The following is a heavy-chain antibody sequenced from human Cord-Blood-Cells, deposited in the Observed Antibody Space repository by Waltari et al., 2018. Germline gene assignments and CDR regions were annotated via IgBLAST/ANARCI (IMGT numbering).Heavy chain of an antibody. CDR3: ARPAAERLRLDAFDI. V-gene: IGHV4-39*01. CDR2: IYYSGST. Sequence: QLQLQESGPGLVKPSETLSLTCTVSGGSISSSSYYWGWIRQPPGKGLEWIGSIYYSGSTYYNPYLKSRVTVSVDTSKNQFSLKLSSVTAADTAVYYCARPAAERLRLDAFDIWGQGTMVTVSS. CDR1: GGSISSSSYY. D-gene: IGHD1-1*01. J-gene: IGHJ3*02.